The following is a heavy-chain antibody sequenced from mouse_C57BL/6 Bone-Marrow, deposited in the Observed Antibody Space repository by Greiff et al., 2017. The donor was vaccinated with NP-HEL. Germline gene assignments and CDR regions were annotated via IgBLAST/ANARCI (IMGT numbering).Heavy chain of an antibody. Sequence: QVQLQQPGAELVRPGTSVKLSCKASGYTFTSYWMHWVKQRPGQGLEWIGVIDPSDSYTNYNQKFKGKATLTVDTSSSTAYMQLSSLTSEDSAVYYCAIDSSGPFAYWGQGTLVTVSA. CDR2: IDPSDSYT. CDR1: GYTFTSYW. J-gene: IGHJ3*01. V-gene: IGHV1-59*01. CDR3: AIDSSGPFAY. D-gene: IGHD3-2*02.